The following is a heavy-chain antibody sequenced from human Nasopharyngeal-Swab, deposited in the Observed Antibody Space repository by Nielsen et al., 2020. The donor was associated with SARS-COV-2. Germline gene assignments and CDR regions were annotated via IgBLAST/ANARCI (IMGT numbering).Heavy chain of an antibody. CDR1: GFTFDDYA. V-gene: IGHV3-43*02. CDR3: AKDMKALGYDFWSGPLDY. J-gene: IGHJ4*02. CDR2: ISGDGGST. Sequence: GGSLRLSCAASGFTFDDYAMHWVRQAPGKGLEWVSLISGDGGSTYYADSVKGRFPISRDNSKNSLYLQMNSLRTEDTALYYCAKDMKALGYDFWSGPLDYWGQGTLVTVSS. D-gene: IGHD3-3*01.